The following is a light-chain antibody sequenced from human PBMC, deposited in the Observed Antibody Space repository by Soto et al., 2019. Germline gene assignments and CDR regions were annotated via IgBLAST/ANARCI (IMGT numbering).Light chain of an antibody. CDR1: SSDVGGYNY. CDR2: DVS. Sequence: QSALTQPASVSGSPGQSITISCTGTSSDVGGYNYVSWYQQHTGKAPKLMIYDVSNRPSGVSNRFSGSKSGNTASLTISGLQAEDEADYYFSSYTSSSTLVVFGGGTKLTVL. V-gene: IGLV2-14*01. CDR3: SSYTSSSTLVV. J-gene: IGLJ2*01.